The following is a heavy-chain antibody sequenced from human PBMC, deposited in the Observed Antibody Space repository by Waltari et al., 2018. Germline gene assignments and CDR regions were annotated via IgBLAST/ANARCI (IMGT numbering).Heavy chain of an antibody. Sequence: EVQLVEAGGDIVQPGGSLRLSCAASGFRFSDYWMHWVRQVPGKGMGGCSRMNRDGRSISYSDAGKGRFTISRDNSKNMLYLQLNSLRAEDTAVYYCARKGGRGYTYGPFYDDSWGQGTLVTVSS. CDR1: GFRFSDYW. D-gene: IGHD5-18*01. J-gene: IGHJ4*02. CDR3: ARKGGRGYTYGPFYDDS. CDR2: MNRDGRSI. V-gene: IGHV3-74*01.